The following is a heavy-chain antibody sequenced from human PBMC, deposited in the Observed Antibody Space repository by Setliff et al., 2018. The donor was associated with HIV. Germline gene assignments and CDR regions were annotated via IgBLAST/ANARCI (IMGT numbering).Heavy chain of an antibody. CDR1: GFNFRGYW. J-gene: IGHJ1*01. CDR2: IKQDGSEI. V-gene: IGHV3-7*01. CDR3: VSHPWGVSGWSAVYFKN. D-gene: IGHD6-19*01. Sequence: GGSLRLSCAASGFNFRGYWMGWVRQAPGKGLEWVASIKQDGSEIYYVESVKGRFTISRDNAKNSLYLQLNRLRGEDTAMYYCVSHPWGVSGWSAVYFKNWGQGTLVTVSS.